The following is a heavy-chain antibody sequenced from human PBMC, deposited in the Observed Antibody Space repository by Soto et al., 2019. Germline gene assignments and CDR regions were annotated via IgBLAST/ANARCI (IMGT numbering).Heavy chain of an antibody. J-gene: IGHJ4*02. CDR3: TTGITGTTGWLFDY. CDR1: GFTFSNAW. D-gene: IGHD1-20*01. V-gene: IGHV3-15*01. CDR2: IKSKTDGGTT. Sequence: PGGSLSLSCAASGFTFSNAWMSWVRQAPGKGLEWVGRIKSKTDGGTTDYAAPVKGRFTISRDDSKNTLYLQMNSLKTEDTAVYYCTTGITGTTGWLFDYWGQGTLVTVSS.